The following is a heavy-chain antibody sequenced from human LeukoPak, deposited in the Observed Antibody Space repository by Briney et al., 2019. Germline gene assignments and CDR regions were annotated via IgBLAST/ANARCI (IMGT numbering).Heavy chain of an antibody. CDR2: IYRGGST. CDR3: AAVAAAGPLGSDAFDI. D-gene: IGHD6-13*01. Sequence: PGGSLRLSCAASGFTVSSNYMSWVRQAPGKGLEWVSVIYRGGSTYYADSVKGRSTISRDNSKNTLYLQMNSLRAEDTAVYYCAAVAAAGPLGSDAFDIWGQGTMVTVS. V-gene: IGHV3-53*01. CDR1: GFTVSSNY. J-gene: IGHJ3*02.